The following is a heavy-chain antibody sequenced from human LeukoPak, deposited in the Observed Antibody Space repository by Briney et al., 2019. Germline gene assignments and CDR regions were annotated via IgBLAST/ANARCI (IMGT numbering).Heavy chain of an antibody. D-gene: IGHD3-22*01. Sequence: PGGSLRLSCVASGFPFGSYWLSWVRQAPGKGLEWVANIKKDGTEKYYVDSVRGRFTVSRDNAKNSLHLVMSSLRAEDTAVYYCAREGDDSSGYEHWGQGTLVTVSS. V-gene: IGHV3-7*01. J-gene: IGHJ1*01. CDR3: AREGDDSSGYEH. CDR2: IKKDGTEK. CDR1: GFPFGSYW.